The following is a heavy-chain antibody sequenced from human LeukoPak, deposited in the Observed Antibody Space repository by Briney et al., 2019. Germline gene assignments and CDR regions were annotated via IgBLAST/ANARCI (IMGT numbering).Heavy chain of an antibody. CDR2: ISTRGSTI. CDR1: GFTFSDYY. V-gene: IGHV3-11*04. Sequence: GGSLRLSCAASGFTFSDYYMNWIRQAPRKGLEWVSYISTRGSTIYYAHSVKGRFTISRDNAKNSLYLQMNSLRAEDTAVYYCARRRLSSSWYPDYFDYWGQGTLVTVSS. D-gene: IGHD6-13*01. J-gene: IGHJ4*02. CDR3: ARRRLSSSWYPDYFDY.